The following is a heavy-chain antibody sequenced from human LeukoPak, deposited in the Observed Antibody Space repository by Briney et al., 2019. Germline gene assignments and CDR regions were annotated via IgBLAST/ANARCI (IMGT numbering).Heavy chain of an antibody. CDR2: IYYSGST. CDR1: GGSISSYY. J-gene: IGHJ4*02. D-gene: IGHD3-22*01. V-gene: IGHV4-59*08. Sequence: SETLSLTCTVSGGSISSYYWSWIRQPPGKGLEWIGYIYYSGSTNYNPSLKSRVTISVDTSKNQFSLKLSSVTAADTAVYYCARHLGDSSGYYYYWGQGTLVTVSS. CDR3: ARHLGDSSGYYYY.